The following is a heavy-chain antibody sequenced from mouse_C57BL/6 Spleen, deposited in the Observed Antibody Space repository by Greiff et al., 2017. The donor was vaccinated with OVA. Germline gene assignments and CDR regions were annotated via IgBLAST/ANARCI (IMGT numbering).Heavy chain of an antibody. J-gene: IGHJ3*01. CDR2: ISSGSSTI. CDR1: GFTFSDYG. V-gene: IGHV5-17*01. Sequence: EVKLQESGGGLVKPGGSLKLSCAASGFTFSDYGMHWVRQAPEKGLEWVAYISSGSSTIYYADTVKGRFTISRDNAKNTLFLQMTSLRSEDTAMYYCATIPRAYWGQGTLVTVSA. D-gene: IGHD2-12*01. CDR3: ATIPRAY.